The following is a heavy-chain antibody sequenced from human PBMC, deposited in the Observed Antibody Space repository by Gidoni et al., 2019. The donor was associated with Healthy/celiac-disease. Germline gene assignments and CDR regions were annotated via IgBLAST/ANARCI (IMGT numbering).Heavy chain of an antibody. Sequence: QVQLVQSGAEVKKPGASVKVSCKVSGYTLTDLSMHWVRQAPGKGLEWMGGFDPEDGETIYAQKFQGRVTMTEDTSTDTAYMELSSLRSEDTAVYYCATVWAYCGGDCYSSFDYWGQGTLVTVSS. CDR3: ATVWAYCGGDCYSSFDY. J-gene: IGHJ4*02. D-gene: IGHD2-21*02. CDR1: GYTLTDLS. V-gene: IGHV1-24*01. CDR2: FDPEDGET.